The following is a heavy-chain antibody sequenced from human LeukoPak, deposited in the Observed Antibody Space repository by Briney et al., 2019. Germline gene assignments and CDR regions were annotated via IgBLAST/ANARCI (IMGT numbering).Heavy chain of an antibody. CDR3: AREDIAAAGTLDY. V-gene: IGHV3-7*01. CDR2: IKQDGSEK. J-gene: IGHJ4*02. CDR1: GFTFSSYW. D-gene: IGHD6-13*01. Sequence: GGSLRLSCAASGFTFSSYWRSWVRQAPGKGLEWVANIKQDGSEKYYVDSVKGRFTISRDNAKNSLYLQMNSLRAEDTAVYYCAREDIAAAGTLDYWGQGTLVTVSS.